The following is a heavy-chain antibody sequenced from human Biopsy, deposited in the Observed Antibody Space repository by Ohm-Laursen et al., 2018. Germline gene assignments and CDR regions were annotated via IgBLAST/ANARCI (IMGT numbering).Heavy chain of an antibody. CDR3: VRGVDYYYPYHYYALDV. V-gene: IGHV3-21*01. CDR1: GFDFSDYS. D-gene: IGHD3-10*01. CDR2: VTTTSSYI. Sequence: SLRLSCAASGFDFSDYSMGWVRQAPGKGLEWVSSVTTTSSYIYYADSVKGRFTISRDNAKNSLYLQMNSLRAEDTAVYYCVRGVDYYYPYHYYALDVWGQGTTVTVSS. J-gene: IGHJ6*02.